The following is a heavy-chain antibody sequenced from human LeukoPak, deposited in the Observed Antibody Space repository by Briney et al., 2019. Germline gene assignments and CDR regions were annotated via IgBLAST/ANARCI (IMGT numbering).Heavy chain of an antibody. CDR1: GVSISPYY. CDR2: IHTSGSN. J-gene: IGHJ3*01. D-gene: IGHD3-3*01. V-gene: IGHV4-4*08. CDR3: ARLSAAVHLGAFDL. Sequence: SETLSLTCAVSGVSISPYYWAWIRQPPGKGLEWIGYIHTSGSNNQCPSLKSRVTISVDKSKNNFSLRLTSVTAADTAVYYCARLSAAVHLGAFDLWGQGTMVTVSS.